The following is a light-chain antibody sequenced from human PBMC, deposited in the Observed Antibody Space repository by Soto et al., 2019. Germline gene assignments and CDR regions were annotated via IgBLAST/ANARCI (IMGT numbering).Light chain of an antibody. J-gene: IGKJ1*01. CDR3: QQYDNLPT. V-gene: IGKV1-33*01. CDR2: DAS. Sequence: DIQMTQSPSSLSASVGDRVTITCQASQDISNYLNWYQQKPGKAPELLIYDASNLETGVPSRFSRSGSGTDFTFTIRSLQPEDIATYYCQQYDNLPTFGQGTKVEIQ. CDR1: QDISNY.